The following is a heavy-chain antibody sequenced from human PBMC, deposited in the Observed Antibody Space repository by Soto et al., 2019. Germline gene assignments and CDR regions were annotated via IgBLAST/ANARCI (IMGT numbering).Heavy chain of an antibody. D-gene: IGHD2-2*01. J-gene: IGHJ3*02. CDR2: ISGSGGST. CDR1: GFTFSSYA. V-gene: IGHV3-23*01. Sequence: GGSLRLSCAASGFTFSSYAMSWVRQAPGKGLEWVSAISGSGGSTYYADSVKGRFTISRDNSKNTRYLQMNSLRAEDTDVYYCAKDQSRGSDIVVVPTIMGAFDIWGQGTMVTVSS. CDR3: AKDQSRGSDIVVVPTIMGAFDI.